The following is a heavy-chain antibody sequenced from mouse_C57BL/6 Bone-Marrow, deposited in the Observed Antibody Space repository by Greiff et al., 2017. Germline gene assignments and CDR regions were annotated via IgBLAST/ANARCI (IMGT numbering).Heavy chain of an antibody. CDR2: INPSSGYT. CDR3: ARQLRPKVKYYFDY. Sequence: QVQLKQPGAELAKPGASVKLSCKASGYTFTSYWMHWVKQRPGQGLEWIGYINPSSGYTKYNQKFKDKATLTADKSSSTAYMQLSSLTYEDSAVXYCARQLRPKVKYYFDYWGQGTTLTVSS. V-gene: IGHV1-7*01. J-gene: IGHJ2*01. CDR1: GYTFTSYW. D-gene: IGHD3-2*02.